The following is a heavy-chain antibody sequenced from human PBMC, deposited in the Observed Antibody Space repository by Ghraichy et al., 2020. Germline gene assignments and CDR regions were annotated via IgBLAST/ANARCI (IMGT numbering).Heavy chain of an antibody. Sequence: GGSLRLSCAASGFTFSSFSMNWVRQAPGKGLEWLSYISSSGSTIYYADSLKGRFTISRDNAKNSLYLQMNSLRAEDSAVYYCATFSETTAPLPSWGQGTLVTVSS. J-gene: IGHJ4*02. D-gene: IGHD4-17*01. CDR3: ATFSETTAPLPS. V-gene: IGHV3-48*04. CDR2: ISSSGSTI. CDR1: GFTFSSFS.